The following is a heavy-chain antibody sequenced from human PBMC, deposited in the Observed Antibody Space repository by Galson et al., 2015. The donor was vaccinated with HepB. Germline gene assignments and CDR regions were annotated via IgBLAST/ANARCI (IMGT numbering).Heavy chain of an antibody. CDR2: ISGSGGST. CDR3: AIRYGSSGVYYFDY. V-gene: IGHV3-23*01. CDR1: GFTFSSYA. D-gene: IGHD6-6*01. Sequence: LRISGAASGFTFSSYARSWVRPAPVKGLEWVSAISGSGGSTYYADSVKGRFTISRDNSKNTLYLQLNSLNAEDTAVYYCAIRYGSSGVYYFDYWGQGTLVTVSS. J-gene: IGHJ4*02.